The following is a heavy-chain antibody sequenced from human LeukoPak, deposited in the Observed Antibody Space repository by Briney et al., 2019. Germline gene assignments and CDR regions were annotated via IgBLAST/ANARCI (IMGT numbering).Heavy chain of an antibody. J-gene: IGHJ4*02. D-gene: IGHD6-13*01. V-gene: IGHV4-30-4*08. CDR3: ARVAAADQFDY. Sequence: KPSQTLSLTCTVSGGSISSGDYYWSWIRQPPGKGLEWIGYIYYSGSTNYNPSLKSRVTISVDTSKNQFSLKLSSVTAADTAVYYCARVAAADQFDYWGQGTLVTVSS. CDR2: IYYSGST. CDR1: GGSISSGDYY.